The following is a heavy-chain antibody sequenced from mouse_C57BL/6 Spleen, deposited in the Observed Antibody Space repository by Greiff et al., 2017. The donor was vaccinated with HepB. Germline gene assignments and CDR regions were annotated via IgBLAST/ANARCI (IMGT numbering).Heavy chain of an antibody. Sequence: VQLKESGAELVKPGASVKLSCTASGFNIKDYYMHWVKQRTEKGLEWIGRIDPEDGETKYAPKFQGKATITADTSSNTAYLQLSSLTSEDTAVYYCARGDYDGSYYFDYWGQGTTLTVSS. V-gene: IGHV14-2*01. CDR1: GFNIKDYY. J-gene: IGHJ2*01. CDR2: IDPEDGET. D-gene: IGHD2-4*01. CDR3: ARGDYDGSYYFDY.